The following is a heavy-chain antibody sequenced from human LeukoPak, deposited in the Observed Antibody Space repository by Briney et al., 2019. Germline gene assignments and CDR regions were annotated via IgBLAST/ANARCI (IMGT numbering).Heavy chain of an antibody. Sequence: PGGSLRLSCAASGFTFSSSWMSWVRQAPGRRLEWVANIKQDGSDKYYVDSVKGRFTISRDNAKNSLYLQMNSLRAEDTAVDYCPSRRPYSSGRHIEYWGQGTLVTVSS. V-gene: IGHV3-7*02. J-gene: IGHJ4*02. CDR1: GFTFSSSW. D-gene: IGHD6-19*01. CDR2: IKQDGSDK. CDR3: PSRRPYSSGRHIEY.